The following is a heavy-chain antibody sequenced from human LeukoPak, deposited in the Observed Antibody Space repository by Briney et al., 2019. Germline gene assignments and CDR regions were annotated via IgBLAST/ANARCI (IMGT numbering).Heavy chain of an antibody. D-gene: IGHD3-10*01. J-gene: IGHJ4*02. V-gene: IGHV3-7*01. Sequence: GGSLRLSCGASGFIFSNYWMSWVRQAPGEGLEWVANIGPDGSEKNSVDSVTGRFTSSRDNAKNSLDLQMNSLRAEDTAVYYCARVPTPLGSGLFDYWGQGTLVTVSP. CDR3: ARVPTPLGSGLFDY. CDR2: IGPDGSEK. CDR1: GFIFSNYW.